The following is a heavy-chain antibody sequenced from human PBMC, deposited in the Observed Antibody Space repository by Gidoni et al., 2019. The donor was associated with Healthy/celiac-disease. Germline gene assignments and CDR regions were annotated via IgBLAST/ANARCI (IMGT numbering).Heavy chain of an antibody. J-gene: IGHJ4*02. V-gene: IGHV4-38-2*02. CDR2: IYHSGST. D-gene: IGHD3-9*01. Sequence: QVQLQESGPGLVKPSETLSLTCTVSGYSISSGYYWGWIRQPPGKGLEWIGSIYHSGSTYYNPSLKSRVTISVDTSKNQFSLKLSSVTAADTAVYYCASGAEGYFDWFDYWGQGTLVTVSS. CDR3: ASGAEGYFDWFDY. CDR1: GYSISSGYY.